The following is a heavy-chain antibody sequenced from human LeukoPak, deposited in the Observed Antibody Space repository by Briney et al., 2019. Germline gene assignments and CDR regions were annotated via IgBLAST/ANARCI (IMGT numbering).Heavy chain of an antibody. CDR1: GFTFSSYA. CDR3: ARDSSGRGDY. D-gene: IGHD6-19*01. V-gene: IGHV3-30*04. Sequence: PGGSLRLSCAASGFTFSSYAMHWVRQAPGKGLEWVAVISYDGNNKYYADSVEGRFTISRDNSNNTLYLQMNSLRAEDTAVYYCARDSSGRGDYWGQGTLVTVSS. CDR2: ISYDGNNK. J-gene: IGHJ4*02.